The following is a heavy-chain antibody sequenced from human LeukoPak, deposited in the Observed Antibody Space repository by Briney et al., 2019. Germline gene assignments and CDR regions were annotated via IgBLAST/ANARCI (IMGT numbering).Heavy chain of an antibody. CDR2: IYNSGST. Sequence: SETLSLTCTVSGGSISSYYWSWIRQPAGKGLEWIGHIYNSGSTNYNPSLKGRVTMSVATSKNQFSLHLSSVTAADTAVYYCARSAFLVTAPGLYYCDYWGQGTLVAVSS. J-gene: IGHJ4*02. D-gene: IGHD6-13*01. CDR3: ARSAFLVTAPGLYYCDY. V-gene: IGHV4-4*07. CDR1: GGSISSYY.